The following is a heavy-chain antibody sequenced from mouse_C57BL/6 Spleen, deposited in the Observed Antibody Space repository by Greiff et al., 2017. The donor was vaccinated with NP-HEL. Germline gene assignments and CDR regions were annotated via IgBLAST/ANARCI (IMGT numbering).Heavy chain of an antibody. CDR3: ARGIYYYGSSYAWYFDV. CDR1: GYTFTSYW. J-gene: IGHJ1*03. V-gene: IGHV1-55*01. D-gene: IGHD1-1*01. Sequence: QVQLQQSGAELVKPGASVKMSCKASGYTFTSYWITWVKQRPGQGLEWIGDIYPGSGSTNYNEKFKSKATLTVDTSSSTAYMQLSSLTSEDSAVYYCARGIYYYGSSYAWYFDVWGTGTTVTVSS. CDR2: IYPGSGST.